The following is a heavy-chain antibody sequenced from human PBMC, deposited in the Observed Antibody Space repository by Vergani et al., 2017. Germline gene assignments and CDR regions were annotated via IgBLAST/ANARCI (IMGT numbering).Heavy chain of an antibody. Sequence: QVQLQQWGAGLLKPSETLSLTCAVYGGSFSGYYWSWIRQPPGKGLEWIGEINHSGSTNYNPSLKSRVPISVDTSKNQFSLKLSSVTAADTAVYYCARGGYDFWSGYYKDRYYYYMDVWGKGTTVTVSS. D-gene: IGHD3-3*01. V-gene: IGHV4-34*01. CDR2: INHSGST. J-gene: IGHJ6*03. CDR3: ARGGYDFWSGYYKDRYYYYMDV. CDR1: GGSFSGYY.